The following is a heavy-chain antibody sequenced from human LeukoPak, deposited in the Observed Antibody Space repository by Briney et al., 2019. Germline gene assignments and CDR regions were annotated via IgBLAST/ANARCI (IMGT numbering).Heavy chain of an antibody. CDR2: INHSGST. Sequence: PSETLSLTCGVYGGSFSGYYWSWIRQPPGKGLEWIGEINHSGSTNYNPSLKSRVTISVDTSKNQFSLKLSSVTAADTAVYYCARGATGLTFGMDVWGQGTTVTVSS. V-gene: IGHV4-34*01. CDR3: ARGATGLTFGMDV. J-gene: IGHJ6*02. CDR1: GGSFSGYY. D-gene: IGHD1-26*01.